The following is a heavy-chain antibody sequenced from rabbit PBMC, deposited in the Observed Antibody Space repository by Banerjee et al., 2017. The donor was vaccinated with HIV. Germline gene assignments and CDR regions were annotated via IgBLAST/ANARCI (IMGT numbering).Heavy chain of an antibody. D-gene: IGHD6-1*01. CDR2: IYNGDGST. CDR3: AREFGYAGYAYGDFNL. CDR1: GFSFNNGYV. V-gene: IGHV1S45*01. Sequence: QEQLEESGGDLVKPEGSLTLTCTASGFSFNNGYVMCWVRQAPGKGLEWIGCIYNGDGSTYYASWAKGRFTISSTSSTTLTLQMTSLTAADTATYFCAREFGYAGYAYGDFNLWGPGTLVTVS. J-gene: IGHJ4*01.